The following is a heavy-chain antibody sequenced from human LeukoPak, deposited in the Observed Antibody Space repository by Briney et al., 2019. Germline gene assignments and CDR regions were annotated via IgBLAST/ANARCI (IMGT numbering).Heavy chain of an antibody. D-gene: IGHD2-15*01. J-gene: IGHJ5*02. CDR3: ARDDSRNWFDP. CDR1: GGTFTSYA. CDR2: IIPIFGAA. Sequence: SVKVSCKASGGTFTSYAISWVRQAPGQGLEWMGGIIPIFGAANYAQKFQGRVTITTDKSTSTVYMELSSLRSEDTAVYYCARDDSRNWFDPWGQGTLVTVSS. V-gene: IGHV1-69*05.